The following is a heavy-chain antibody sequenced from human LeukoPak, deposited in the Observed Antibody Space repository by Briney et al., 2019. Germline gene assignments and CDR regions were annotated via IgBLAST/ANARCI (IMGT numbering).Heavy chain of an antibody. J-gene: IGHJ4*02. CDR1: GGSISSSSYY. V-gene: IGHV4-39*07. CDR3: ARQGSGWSPFDY. D-gene: IGHD6-19*01. Sequence: PSETLSLTCTVSGGSISSSSYYWGWIRQPPGKGLEWIGSIYYSGSTYYNPSLKSRVTISVDTSKNQFSLKLSSVTAADTAVYYCARQGSGWSPFDYWGQGTLVTVSS. CDR2: IYYSGST.